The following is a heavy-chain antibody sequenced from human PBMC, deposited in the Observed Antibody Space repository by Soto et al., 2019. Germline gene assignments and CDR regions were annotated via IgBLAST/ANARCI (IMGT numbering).Heavy chain of an antibody. Sequence: QVQLVQSGAEVKKPGASVKVSCKASGYTFTSYGISWVRQAPGQGLEWMGWISAYNGNTNYAQKLQGRVTMTTGTTTGTAYMELRSLRSDDTAVYYCARDPPPPVLLWFGEPPYAFDIWGQGTMVTVSS. CDR2: ISAYNGNT. J-gene: IGHJ3*02. V-gene: IGHV1-18*01. D-gene: IGHD3-10*01. CDR3: ARDPPPPVLLWFGEPPYAFDI. CDR1: GYTFTSYG.